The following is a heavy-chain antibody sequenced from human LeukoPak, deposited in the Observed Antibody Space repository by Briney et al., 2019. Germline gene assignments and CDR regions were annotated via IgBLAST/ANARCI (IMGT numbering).Heavy chain of an antibody. D-gene: IGHD6-13*01. CDR1: GGSISSYY. CDR3: ARWAAAGAEYFQH. Sequence: PSETLSLTFTVSGGSISSYYWSWIRQPPGKGLEWIEYIYYSGSTNYNPSLKSRVTISVDTSKNQFSLKLSSVTAADTAVYYCARWAAAGAEYFQHWGQGTLVTVSS. CDR2: IYYSGST. V-gene: IGHV4-59*01. J-gene: IGHJ1*01.